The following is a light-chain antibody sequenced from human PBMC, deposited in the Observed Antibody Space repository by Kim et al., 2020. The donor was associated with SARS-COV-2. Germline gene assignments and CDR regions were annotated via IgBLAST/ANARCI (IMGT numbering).Light chain of an antibody. J-gene: IGLJ2*01. V-gene: IGLV3-19*01. Sequence: ALGQTVRITCQGDSLRSYYASWYQQKPGQAPVLVIYGKNNRPSGIPDRFSGSSSGNTASLTITGAQAEDEAVYYCNSRDSSGNHVVFGGGTQLTVL. CDR2: GKN. CDR1: SLRSYY. CDR3: NSRDSSGNHVV.